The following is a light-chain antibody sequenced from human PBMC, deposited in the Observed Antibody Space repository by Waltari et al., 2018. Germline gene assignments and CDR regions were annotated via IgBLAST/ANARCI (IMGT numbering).Light chain of an antibody. CDR3: QHYNSYPYT. Sequence: DIQMTQSPSTLSASVGDRVTITCRASQSISSGLAWYQQKPGKAPNLLIYKASTLESGVPSRFSGSGSGTEFTLTISSLQPVDFATYYCQHYNSYPYTFGQGTKLEIK. J-gene: IGKJ2*01. V-gene: IGKV1-5*03. CDR1: QSISSG. CDR2: KAS.